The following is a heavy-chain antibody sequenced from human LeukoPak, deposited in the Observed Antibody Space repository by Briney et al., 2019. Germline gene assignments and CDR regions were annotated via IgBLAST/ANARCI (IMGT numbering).Heavy chain of an antibody. Sequence: PGRSLRLSCAASGFTFSDYYMSWIRQAPGKGLEWVSYISSSGSTIYYADSVKGRFTISRDNAKNSLYLQMNSLRAEDTAVYYCARPGPRFKAASPFDYWGQGTLVTVSS. V-gene: IGHV3-11*04. CDR2: ISSSGSTI. D-gene: IGHD6-13*01. CDR1: GFTFSDYY. CDR3: ARPGPRFKAASPFDY. J-gene: IGHJ4*02.